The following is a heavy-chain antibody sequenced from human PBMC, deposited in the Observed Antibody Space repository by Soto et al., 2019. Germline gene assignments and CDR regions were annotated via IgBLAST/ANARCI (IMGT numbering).Heavy chain of an antibody. Sequence: PSETLSLTCTVSGGSISSYYWSWIRQPAGKGLEWIGRIYTSGSTNYNPSLKSRVTMSVDTSKNQFSLKLSTVTAADTAVYYCARGEEDYNYSYYGMDVWGQGTTVTVSS. CDR1: GGSISSYY. D-gene: IGHD4-4*01. V-gene: IGHV4-4*07. J-gene: IGHJ6*02. CDR3: ARGEEDYNYSYYGMDV. CDR2: IYTSGST.